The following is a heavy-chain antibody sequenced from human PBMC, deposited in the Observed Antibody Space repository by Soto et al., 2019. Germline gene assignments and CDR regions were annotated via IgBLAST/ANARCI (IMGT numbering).Heavy chain of an antibody. D-gene: IGHD1-1*01. Sequence: PGESLKISCKGSGYSFTSYWIGWVRQMPGKGLEWMGIIYPGDSDTRYSPSFQGQVTISADKSISTAYLQWSSLKASDTAMYYWARTQHQLIGMYYYYYGMDVWGQGTTVTVSS. V-gene: IGHV5-51*01. J-gene: IGHJ6*02. CDR3: ARTQHQLIGMYYYYYGMDV. CDR2: IYPGDSDT. CDR1: GYSFTSYW.